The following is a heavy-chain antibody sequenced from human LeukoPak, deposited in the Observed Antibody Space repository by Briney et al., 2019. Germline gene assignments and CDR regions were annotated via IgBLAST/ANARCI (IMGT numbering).Heavy chain of an antibody. CDR2: INPNSGGT. J-gene: IGHJ4*02. CDR3: ARASTRITMVRGVLGY. CDR1: GYTFTGYY. V-gene: IGHV1-2*02. Sequence: ASVKVSCKASGYTFTGYYMHWVRQAPGQGLEWMGWINPNSGGTNYAQKFQGRVTMTRDTSISTAYMELSRLRSDDTAVYYCARASTRITMVRGVLGYWGQGTLVTVSS. D-gene: IGHD3-10*01.